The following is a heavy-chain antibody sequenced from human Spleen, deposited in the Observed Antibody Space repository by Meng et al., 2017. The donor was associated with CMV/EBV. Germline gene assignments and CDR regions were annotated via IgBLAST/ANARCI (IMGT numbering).Heavy chain of an antibody. D-gene: IGHD3-16*02. CDR1: GYTFTDYY. V-gene: IGHV1-2*02. Sequence: GESLKVSCKASGYTFTDYYIHWVRQAPGQGLEWMGWINPNSGGTNYAQKFQGRVTMTRDTSISTVYMVLSSLRSDDTAVYYCAKEVFDVIPDYWGQGTLVTVSS. CDR3: AKEVFDVIPDY. J-gene: IGHJ4*02. CDR2: INPNSGGT.